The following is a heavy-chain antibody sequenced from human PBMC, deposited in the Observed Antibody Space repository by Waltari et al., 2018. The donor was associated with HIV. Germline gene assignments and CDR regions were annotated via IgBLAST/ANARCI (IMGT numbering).Heavy chain of an antibody. CDR1: GFTFCSYW. Sequence: EVQLVESGGGLVQPGGSLRLSCAASGFTFCSYWMSWVRQAPGKGLEWVGKIKQDGSEKYYVDSVNGRFTISRENAENSLYLQMNSLRAEDTAVYYCARGGFYGSGSKVNWGQGTLVTVSS. CDR2: IKQDGSEK. CDR3: ARGGFYGSGSKVN. V-gene: IGHV3-7*04. D-gene: IGHD3-10*01. J-gene: IGHJ4*02.